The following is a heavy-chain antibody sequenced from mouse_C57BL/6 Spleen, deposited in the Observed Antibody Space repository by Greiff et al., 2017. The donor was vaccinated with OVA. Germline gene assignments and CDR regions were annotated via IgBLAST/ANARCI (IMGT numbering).Heavy chain of an antibody. CDR2: ISYDGST. CDR1: GYSITSGYY. V-gene: IGHV3-6*01. D-gene: IGHD1-1*01. CDR3: AGGFFITTVVADRYFDD. Sequence: VQLQQSGPGLVKPSQSLSLTCSVTGYSITSGYYWNWIRQFPGNKLELMGYISYDGSTNYNPSLKNRISITRDTSKNTFFLKLNSVTTEDTATYDGAGGFFITTVVADRYFDDWGTGTTVTVSS. J-gene: IGHJ1*03.